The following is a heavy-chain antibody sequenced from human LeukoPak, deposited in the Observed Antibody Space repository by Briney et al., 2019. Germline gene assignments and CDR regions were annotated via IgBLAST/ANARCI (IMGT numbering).Heavy chain of an antibody. D-gene: IGHD6-13*01. J-gene: IGHJ6*02. CDR1: GFTFSDYY. Sequence: GGSLRLSCAASGFTFSDYYMSCIRQAPGNGLEWVSYISSISSYTNYADSVKGRFTISRDNAKNSLYLQMNSLRAEDTAVYYCARERVIAAADKSVYYYYYGMDVWGQGTTVTVSS. V-gene: IGHV3-11*05. CDR2: ISSISSYT. CDR3: ARERVIAAADKSVYYYYYGMDV.